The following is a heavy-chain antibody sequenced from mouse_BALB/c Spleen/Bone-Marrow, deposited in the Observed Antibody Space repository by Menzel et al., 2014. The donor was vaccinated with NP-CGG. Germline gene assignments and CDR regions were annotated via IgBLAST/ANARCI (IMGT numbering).Heavy chain of an antibody. J-gene: IGHJ2*01. CDR1: GFTFTDYY. D-gene: IGHD1-1*01. CDR3: ARDSRSTVSHFDY. Sequence: EVKLMESGGGLVQPGGSLRLSCATSGFTFTDYYMNWVRQPPGRALEWLGFIRNKANGYTTEYSASVKGRFTISRDNFQSILYLQMNTLRAEDSATYYCARDSRSTVSHFDYWGQGTTLTVSS. V-gene: IGHV7-3*02. CDR2: IRNKANGYTT.